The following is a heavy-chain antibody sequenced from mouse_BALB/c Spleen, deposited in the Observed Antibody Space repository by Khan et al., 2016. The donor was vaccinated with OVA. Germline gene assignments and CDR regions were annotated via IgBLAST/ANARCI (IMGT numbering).Heavy chain of an antibody. CDR1: GYTFTDYI. CDR2: IFPGSGTT. D-gene: IGHD1-1*01. V-gene: IGHV1-77*01. CDR3: ARGGYSVFAY. Sequence: VQLQESVPELVNPGASLKVSCKASGYTFTDYIIGWVKQSTRQGLEWIGDIFPGSGTTYYNEKFKDKATLTADKSYNTAYMQLSSLTSEDSAVYFCARGGYSVFAYWGQGTLVTVSA. J-gene: IGHJ3*01.